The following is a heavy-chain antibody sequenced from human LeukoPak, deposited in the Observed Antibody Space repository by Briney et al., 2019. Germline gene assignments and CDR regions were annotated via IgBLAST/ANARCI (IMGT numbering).Heavy chain of an antibody. CDR1: GFTFRHCW. CDR2: ISPDGTTI. CDR3: ARFRAGAGDC. Sequence: GGSLRLSCAASGFTFRHCWMHWVRQAPGKGLVWVSRISPDGTTIIYADSVRGRFAISRDSAKNTLHLEMNSLRADDTAVYYCARFRAGAGDCWGQGTLVSDSS. J-gene: IGHJ4*02. D-gene: IGHD4/OR15-4a*01. V-gene: IGHV3-74*01.